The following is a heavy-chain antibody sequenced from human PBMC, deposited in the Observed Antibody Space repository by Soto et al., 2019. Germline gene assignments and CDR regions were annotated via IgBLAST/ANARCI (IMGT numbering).Heavy chain of an antibody. Sequence: SVKVSCKASGGTFSSYAISWVLQAPGQGLEWMGGIIPIFGTANYAQKFQGRVTITADESTSTAYMELSSLRSEDTAVYYCARVTDGRAIPGIYYYSYGMDVWCQGITVTVSS. J-gene: IGHJ6*02. CDR3: ARVTDGRAIPGIYYYSYGMDV. CDR2: IIPIFGTA. D-gene: IGHD6-13*01. V-gene: IGHV1-69*13. CDR1: GGTFSSYA.